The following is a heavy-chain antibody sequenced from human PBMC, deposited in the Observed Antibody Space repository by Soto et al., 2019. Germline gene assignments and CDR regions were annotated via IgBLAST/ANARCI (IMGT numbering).Heavy chain of an antibody. V-gene: IGHV3-15*01. Sequence: LRLSCAASGFTFSNAWMSWVRQAPGKGLEWVGRIKSKTDGGTTDYAAPVKGRFTISRDDSKNTLYLQMNSLKTEDTAVYYCTTDPEPYYYGSGSYSRPDYWGQGTLVTVSS. CDR1: GFTFSNAW. CDR2: IKSKTDGGTT. D-gene: IGHD3-10*01. J-gene: IGHJ4*02. CDR3: TTDPEPYYYGSGSYSRPDY.